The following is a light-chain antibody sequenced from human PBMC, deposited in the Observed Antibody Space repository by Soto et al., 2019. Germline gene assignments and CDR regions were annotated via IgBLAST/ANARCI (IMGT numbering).Light chain of an antibody. CDR2: DVI. Sequence: QSALTQPPSASGSPGQTVAISCTGTSSDVGAYNYVSWYQQHPGKAPKLMIYDVIERPSGVPARFSGSKSGNTASLTVSGLQPEDEAHYYCCSYTTSSTDVFGTGTKLTVL. J-gene: IGLJ1*01. CDR3: CSYTTSSTDV. CDR1: SSDVGAYNY. V-gene: IGLV2-8*01.